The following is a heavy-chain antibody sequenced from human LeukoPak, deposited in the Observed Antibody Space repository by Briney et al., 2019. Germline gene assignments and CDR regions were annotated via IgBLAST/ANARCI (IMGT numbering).Heavy chain of an antibody. J-gene: IGHJ6*04. CDR3: ARAPSPHDYGDYGYYYYGMDV. V-gene: IGHV1-69*01. D-gene: IGHD4-17*01. Sequence: SVKVSCKASGGTFSSYAISWVRQAPGQGLEWMGGVIPIFGTANYAQKFQGRVTITADESTSTAYMELSSLRSEDTAVYYCARAPSPHDYGDYGYYYYGMDVWGKGTTVTVSS. CDR2: VIPIFGTA. CDR1: GGTFSSYA.